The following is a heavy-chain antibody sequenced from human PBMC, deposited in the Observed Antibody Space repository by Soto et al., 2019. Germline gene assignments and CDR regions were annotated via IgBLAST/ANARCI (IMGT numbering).Heavy chain of an antibody. Sequence: QITLKESSPTLVKPTQTLPLTCSFSGFSLYTERVGVGWIRQPPGKALEWLALLYCDDTRRYNPSLKNTLTSDKYTSENQVVRTVTDMGPVDTGTYFWAHYTTDTYFDVWGKGATVSVAS. V-gene: IGHV2-5*02. D-gene: IGHD1-1*01. J-gene: IGHJ6*04. CDR3: AHYTTDTYFDV. CDR1: GFSLYTERVG. CDR2: LYCDDTR.